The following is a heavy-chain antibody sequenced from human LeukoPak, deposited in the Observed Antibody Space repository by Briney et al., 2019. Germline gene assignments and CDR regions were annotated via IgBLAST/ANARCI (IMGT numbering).Heavy chain of an antibody. V-gene: IGHV4-30-2*01. CDR1: GGSISRGGYY. J-gene: IGHJ6*02. D-gene: IGHD3-22*01. Sequence: PSETLSLTCTVSGGSISRGGYYWSWIRQPPGKGLEWIGYIYHSGSTYYNPSLKSRVTISVDTSKNQFSLKLSSVTAADTAVYYCARDKGRYDSSGLSYYYYGMDVWGQGTTVTVSS. CDR2: IYHSGST. CDR3: ARDKGRYDSSGLSYYYYGMDV.